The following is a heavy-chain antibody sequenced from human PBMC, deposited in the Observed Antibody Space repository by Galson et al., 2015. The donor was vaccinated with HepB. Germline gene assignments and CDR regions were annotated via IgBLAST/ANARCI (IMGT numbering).Heavy chain of an antibody. CDR2: ISISGRNT. J-gene: IGHJ4*02. CDR1: GFSFSNSA. Sequence: SLRLSCAVSGFSFSNSAMTWVRQAPGRGLEWISGISISGRNTYYADSVKGRFTISRDNSKNTVFLQMNILRAEDTAVYYCAKEEVPNDYWGQGTLVTVSS. V-gene: IGHV3-23*01. D-gene: IGHD4/OR15-4a*01. CDR3: AKEEVPNDY.